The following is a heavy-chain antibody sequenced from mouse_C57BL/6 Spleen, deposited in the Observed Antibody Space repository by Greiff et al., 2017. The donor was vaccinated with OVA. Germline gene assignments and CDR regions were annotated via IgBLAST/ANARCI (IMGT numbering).Heavy chain of an antibody. J-gene: IGHJ3*01. CDR3: ARGGYDYDWFAY. Sequence: QVQLQQPGAELVKPGASVKLSCKASGYTFTSYWMQWVKQRPGQGLAWIGEIDPSDSYTNYNQKFKGKATLTVDTSSSTAYMQLSSLTSEDSAVYYCARGGYDYDWFAYWGQGTLVTVSA. V-gene: IGHV1-50*01. D-gene: IGHD2-4*01. CDR2: IDPSDSYT. CDR1: GYTFTSYW.